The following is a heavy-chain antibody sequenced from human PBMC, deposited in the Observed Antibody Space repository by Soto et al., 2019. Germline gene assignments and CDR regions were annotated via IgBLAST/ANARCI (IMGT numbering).Heavy chain of an antibody. CDR2: MNPNSGNT. Sequence: QVQLVQSGAEVKKPGASVKVSCKASGYTFTSYDINWVRQATGQGLEWMGWMNPNSGNTGYAQKFQRRGTMTRNTSISTAYMEMSSLRSEDTAVYYCARWPDGYYYYGMDVWGQGTTVTVSS. V-gene: IGHV1-8*01. CDR1: GYTFTSYD. CDR3: ARWPDGYYYYGMDV. J-gene: IGHJ6*02.